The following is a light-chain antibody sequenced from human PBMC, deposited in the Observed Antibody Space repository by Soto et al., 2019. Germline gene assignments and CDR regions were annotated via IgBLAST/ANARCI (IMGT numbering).Light chain of an antibody. CDR2: DAS. Sequence: DIQMTQSPSTLSASVGDRVTITCRASQTIHSFLAWYQQKAGKAPKLLIYDASNLESGVPSRFSGSGSGTEFTLTVSSLQHDDFATFYCQQFHSFPWTFGQGTKVEI. J-gene: IGKJ1*01. V-gene: IGKV1-5*01. CDR1: QTIHSF. CDR3: QQFHSFPWT.